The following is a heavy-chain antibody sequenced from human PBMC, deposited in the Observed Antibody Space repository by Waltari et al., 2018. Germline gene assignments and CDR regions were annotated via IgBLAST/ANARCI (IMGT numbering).Heavy chain of an antibody. CDR3: ARGPLGSGSYSIDY. J-gene: IGHJ4*02. V-gene: IGHV4-34*01. CDR2: INHSGST. CDR1: GGSFSGYY. D-gene: IGHD3-10*01. Sequence: QVQLQQWGAGLLKPSETLSLTCAVYGGSFSGYYWSWIRQPPGKGLEWIGEINHSGSTNYNPSLKSRVTISVDTSKNQFSLKLSSVTAADTAVYYCARGPLGSGSYSIDYWGQGTLVTVSS.